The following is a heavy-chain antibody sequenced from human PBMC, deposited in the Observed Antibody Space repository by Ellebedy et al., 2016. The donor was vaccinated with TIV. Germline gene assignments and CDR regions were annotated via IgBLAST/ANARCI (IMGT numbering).Heavy chain of an antibody. CDR3: AKDFSSASLTMMDY. V-gene: IGHV3-30*02. CDR2: IRYDGSNE. D-gene: IGHD3-22*01. Sequence: GESLKISCAASGFTFSAYGMHWVRQAPGKGLEWVTFIRYDGSNEDYGDSVKSRFTISRDNSKNRLYLQMNSLRNEDTAVYYCAKDFSSASLTMMDYWGQGTLVTVSS. CDR1: GFTFSAYG. J-gene: IGHJ4*02.